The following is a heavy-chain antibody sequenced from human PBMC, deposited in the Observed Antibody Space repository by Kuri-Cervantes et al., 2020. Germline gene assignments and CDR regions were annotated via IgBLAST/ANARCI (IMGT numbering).Heavy chain of an antibody. CDR1: GYTFTSYD. D-gene: IGHD3-9*01. Sequence: ASVKVSCKASGYTFTSYDINWVRQATGQGLEWMGWMNPNSGNTGYAQKFQGRVTMTRNTSISTAYMELNSLRAEDTAVYYCARALLRYFDWLFDYWGQGTLVTVSS. V-gene: IGHV1-8*02. CDR3: ARALLRYFDWLFDY. CDR2: MNPNSGNT. J-gene: IGHJ4*02.